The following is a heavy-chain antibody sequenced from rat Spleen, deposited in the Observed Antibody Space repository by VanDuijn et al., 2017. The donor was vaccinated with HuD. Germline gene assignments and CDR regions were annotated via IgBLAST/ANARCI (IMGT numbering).Heavy chain of an antibody. V-gene: IGHV5S13*01. CDR1: GFTFSDYA. D-gene: IGHD1-1*01. CDR3: ARRYYSGFDY. Sequence: EVQLVESGGGLVQPGRSLKLSCAASGFTFSDYAMNWIRQAPTKGLEWVSSISTDGGSTYYPDSVKGRFTISRDNAENTVYLQMNSLRSEDTATYYCARRYYSGFDYWGQGVMVTVSS. J-gene: IGHJ2*01. CDR2: ISTDGGST.